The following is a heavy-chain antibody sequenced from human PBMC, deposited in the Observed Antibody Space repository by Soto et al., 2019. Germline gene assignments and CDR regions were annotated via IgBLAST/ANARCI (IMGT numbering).Heavy chain of an antibody. Sequence: GASVKVSCTASVYTFSGYNMHWVRQAPGQGFERMGWINPNSGDTNYAQKFQGSVTMTSDTSISTVYMDLSRLNSDDTAGYFCARDSVSRFFEWLFDYWGQGTLVTVSS. D-gene: IGHD3-3*01. CDR3: ARDSVSRFFEWLFDY. CDR2: INPNSGDT. V-gene: IGHV1-2*02. J-gene: IGHJ4*02. CDR1: VYTFSGYN.